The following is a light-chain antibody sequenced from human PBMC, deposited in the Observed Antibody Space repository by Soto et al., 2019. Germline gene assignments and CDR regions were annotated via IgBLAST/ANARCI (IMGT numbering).Light chain of an antibody. CDR3: QHTRTTPRT. CDR1: QGISTY. CDR2: GAS. Sequence: DIQMTQSPSSLFANVGDRVTITCRASQGISTYLHWYQQRPGKAPSLLIYGASNLHRGVPSRFNGRGSGTDFTLTISSLQPEDVATYYCQHTRTTPRTFGQGTKVEIK. J-gene: IGKJ1*01. V-gene: IGKV1-39*01.